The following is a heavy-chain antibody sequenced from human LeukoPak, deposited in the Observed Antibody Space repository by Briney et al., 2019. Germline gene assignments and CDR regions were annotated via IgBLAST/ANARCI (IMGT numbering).Heavy chain of an antibody. CDR2: FDPEDGET. V-gene: IGHV1-24*01. J-gene: IGHJ4*02. CDR1: GNTLTELS. Sequence: ASVKVSCKGSGNTLTELSMHWVRQAPGKGLEWMGGFDPEDGETIYAQKFQGRVTMTEDTSTDTAYMELSSLRSEDTAVYYCATSGSYSLNFDYWGQGTLVTVSS. CDR3: ATSGSYSLNFDY. D-gene: IGHD1-26*01.